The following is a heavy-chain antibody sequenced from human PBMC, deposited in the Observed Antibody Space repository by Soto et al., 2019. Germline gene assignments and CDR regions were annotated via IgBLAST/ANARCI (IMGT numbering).Heavy chain of an antibody. Sequence: SETLSLTCTVSGASMNSYHWSWIRQPAGKGLEWIGYIAYSGDTYYNPPLRSRVTISADTSENKFSLTLKSVTAADTAVYFCARDFERSAIGPWGQGTSVTVSS. CDR3: ARDFERSAIGP. CDR1: GASMNSYH. J-gene: IGHJ5*02. CDR2: IAYSGDT. V-gene: IGHV4-59*06. D-gene: IGHD3-9*01.